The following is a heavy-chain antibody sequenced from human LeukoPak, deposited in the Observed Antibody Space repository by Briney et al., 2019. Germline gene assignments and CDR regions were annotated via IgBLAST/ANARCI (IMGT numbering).Heavy chain of an antibody. Sequence: ASVKVSCKASGYTFTSYGISWVRQAPGQGLEWMGLINPTGGSTGYAQKFQGRVTMTRDMSTSTDYMELSSLRSEDTAIYYCARDNSVGDNAWWFDPWGQGTLVTVFS. V-gene: IGHV1-46*01. CDR2: INPTGGST. D-gene: IGHD1-26*01. J-gene: IGHJ5*02. CDR3: ARDNSVGDNAWWFDP. CDR1: GYTFTSYG.